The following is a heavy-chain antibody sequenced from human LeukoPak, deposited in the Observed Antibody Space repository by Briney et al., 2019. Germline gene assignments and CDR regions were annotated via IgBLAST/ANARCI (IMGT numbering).Heavy chain of an antibody. CDR1: GFTFNSYS. Sequence: PGRSLRLSCAASGFTFNSYSMHWVRQAPGKGLEWVTAISDDETYKFYADSVKGRFTISRDNSKNTLYLQMNSLRAEDTAVYYCAKGKSGGSYYYYFDYWGQGTLVTVSS. CDR3: AKGKSGGSYYYYFDY. D-gene: IGHD1-26*01. V-gene: IGHV3-30-3*01. J-gene: IGHJ4*02. CDR2: ISDDETYK.